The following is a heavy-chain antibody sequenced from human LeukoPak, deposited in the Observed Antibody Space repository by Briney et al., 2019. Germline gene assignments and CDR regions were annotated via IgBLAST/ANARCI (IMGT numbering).Heavy chain of an antibody. D-gene: IGHD3-16*01. V-gene: IGHV3-23*01. CDR1: GFIFSNYA. CDR2: ITPSGDWT. Sequence: GGSLRLSCAASGFIFSNYAMSWVRQAPGKGLEWVSVITPSGDWTPYADSVKGRFTISRDNSHNTLYLYMNDLRGDDTAVYYCVKERLRPDTPGYWGQGTLVTVSS. CDR3: VKERLRPDTPGY. J-gene: IGHJ4*02.